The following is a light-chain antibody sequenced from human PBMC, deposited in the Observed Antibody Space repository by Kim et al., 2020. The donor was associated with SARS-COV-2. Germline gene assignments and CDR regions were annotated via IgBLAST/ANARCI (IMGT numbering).Light chain of an antibody. V-gene: IGKV3-20*01. CDR1: QSITNNF. CDR2: GAS. Sequence: SPGERATLSCRATQSITNNFLAWYQQKPGQAPRLLIFGASRRATGIQDRFSGSGSGTDFTLTISRLEPEDFALYYCQQYASSPQTFGQGTKVEIK. CDR3: QQYASSPQT. J-gene: IGKJ1*01.